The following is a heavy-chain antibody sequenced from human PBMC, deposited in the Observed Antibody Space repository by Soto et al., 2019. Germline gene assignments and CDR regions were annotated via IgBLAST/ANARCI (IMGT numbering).Heavy chain of an antibody. V-gene: IGHV3-30-3*01. J-gene: IGHJ4*02. CDR3: ARDHKSHYYDSSGPSSDY. Sequence: QVQLVESGGGVVQPGRSLRLSCAASGFTFSSYAMHWVRQAPGKGLEWVAVISYDGSNKYYADSVKGRFTISRDNSKNPLYLQMNSLRAEDTAVYYCARDHKSHYYDSSGPSSDYWGQGTLVTVSS. D-gene: IGHD3-22*01. CDR1: GFTFSSYA. CDR2: ISYDGSNK.